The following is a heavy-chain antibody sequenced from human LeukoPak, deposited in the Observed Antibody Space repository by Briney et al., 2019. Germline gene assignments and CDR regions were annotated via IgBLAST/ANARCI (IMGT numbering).Heavy chain of an antibody. CDR1: GGSISGYY. J-gene: IGHJ4*02. CDR3: ARLTPPTMDYF. V-gene: IGHV4-59*08. D-gene: IGHD5-12*01. Sequence: SETLSLTCTVSGGSISGYYWSWIRQPPGKGLEWIGYISYSGSTNYNPSPKSRVTISVDTSKTQFSLKLSSVTAADTAVYYCARLTPPTMDYFWGQGTLVTVSS. CDR2: ISYSGST.